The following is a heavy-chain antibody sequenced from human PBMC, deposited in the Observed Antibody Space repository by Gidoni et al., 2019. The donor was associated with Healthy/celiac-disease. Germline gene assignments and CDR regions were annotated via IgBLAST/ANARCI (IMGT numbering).Heavy chain of an antibody. D-gene: IGHD3-10*01. Sequence: EVQLLESGGGLVQPGGSLRLSCAASGFTFSSYAMSWVRQAPGKGLEWVSAISGSGGSTYSADSVKGRFTISRDNSKNTLYLQMHSLRAEDTAVYYCAKDQEGVDVPNSRADYWGQGTLVTVSS. CDR1: GFTFSSYA. CDR2: ISGSGGST. J-gene: IGHJ4*02. V-gene: IGHV3-23*01. CDR3: AKDQEGVDVPNSRADY.